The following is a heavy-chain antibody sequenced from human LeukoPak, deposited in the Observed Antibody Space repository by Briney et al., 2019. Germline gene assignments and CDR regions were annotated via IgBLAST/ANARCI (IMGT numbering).Heavy chain of an antibody. J-gene: IGHJ4*02. V-gene: IGHV3-23*01. Sequence: GGSLRLSCAASGFTFSSYAMSWVRQAPGKGLEWVSTISGSGGSTYYADSVRGRFTISRDNSKNTLYLQMNSLRAEDTAVYYCAKGGSSWYRWDYWGQGTLVTVSS. D-gene: IGHD6-13*01. CDR1: GFTFSSYA. CDR3: AKGGSSWYRWDY. CDR2: ISGSGGST.